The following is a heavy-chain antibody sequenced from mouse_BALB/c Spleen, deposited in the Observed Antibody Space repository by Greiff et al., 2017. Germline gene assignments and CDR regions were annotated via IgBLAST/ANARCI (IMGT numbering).Heavy chain of an antibody. D-gene: IGHD2-2*01. CDR2: IYPGSGCT. CDR3: ARTGYYDAMDY. J-gene: IGHJ4*01. CDR1: GYNFTSYW. V-gene: IGHV1-55*01. Sequence: QVQLQQPGAELVKPGTSVKLSCKASGYNFTSYWINWVKLRPGQGLEWIGDIYPGSGCTNYNEKFKSKATLTVDTSSSTAYMQLSSLASEDSALYYCARTGYYDAMDYWGQGTSVTVSS.